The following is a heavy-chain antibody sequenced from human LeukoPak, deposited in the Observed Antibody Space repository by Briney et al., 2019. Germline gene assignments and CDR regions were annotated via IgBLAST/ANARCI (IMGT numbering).Heavy chain of an antibody. CDR3: ARDTCDGVSCYNWFDP. Sequence: GASVKVSCKASGYTFTSYDINWVRQATGQGLEWMGWMNPNSGNTGYAQKFQGRVTMTRNTSISTAYMELSSLRSEDTAVYYCARDTCDGVSCYNWFDPWGQGTLVTVSS. J-gene: IGHJ5*02. CDR2: MNPNSGNT. CDR1: GYTFTSYD. D-gene: IGHD4-17*01. V-gene: IGHV1-8*01.